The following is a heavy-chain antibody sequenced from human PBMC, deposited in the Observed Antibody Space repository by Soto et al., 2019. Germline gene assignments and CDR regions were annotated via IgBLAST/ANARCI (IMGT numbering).Heavy chain of an antibody. J-gene: IGHJ4*02. CDR3: ARYLYYYDSSGYSSFDY. CDR2: ISAYNGNT. D-gene: IGHD3-22*01. CDR1: GYTFTSYG. V-gene: IGHV1-18*04. Sequence: QVQLVQSGAEVKKPGASVKVSCKASGYTFTSYGLSWVRQAPGQGLEWMGWISAYNGNTNYAQKLQGRVTMTTDTSTSTSYMELRSLRSEDTAVYYCARYLYYYDSSGYSSFDYWGQGTLVTVSS.